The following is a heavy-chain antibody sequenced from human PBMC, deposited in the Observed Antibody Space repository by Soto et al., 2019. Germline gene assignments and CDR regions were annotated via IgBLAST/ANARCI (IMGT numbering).Heavy chain of an antibody. CDR1: GDSISSGGYY. CDR3: ARAEVVTAFFDY. J-gene: IGHJ4*02. V-gene: IGHV4-31*03. CDR2: IYHSGST. D-gene: IGHD2-21*02. Sequence: QVQLQESGPGLVKPSQTLSLTCTVSGDSISSGGYYWSWIRQHPAKGLEWIGYIYHSGSTYYNPSLKSRITISVDTSKNQFSLKLISVTAADTAVYYCARAEVVTAFFDYWGQGTLVTVSS.